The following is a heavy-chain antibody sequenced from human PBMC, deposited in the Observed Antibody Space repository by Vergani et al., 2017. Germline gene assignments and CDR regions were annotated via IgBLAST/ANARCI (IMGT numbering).Heavy chain of an antibody. CDR2: INHSGST. D-gene: IGHD2-15*01. Sequence: QVQLQQWGAGLLKPSETLALTCAVYGGSFSGYYWSWIRQPPGKGLEWIGEINHSGSTNYNPSLKSRVTISVDTSKNHFSLKLSSVTAADTAVYYCARGXTVGVVAATRGMDVWGQGTTVTVSS. CDR3: ARGXTVGVVAATRGMDV. J-gene: IGHJ6*02. CDR1: GGSFSGYY. V-gene: IGHV4-34*01.